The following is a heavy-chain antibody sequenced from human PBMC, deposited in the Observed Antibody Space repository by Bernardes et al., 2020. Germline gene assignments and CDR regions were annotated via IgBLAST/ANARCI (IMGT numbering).Heavy chain of an antibody. CDR2: ISGSGGST. CDR3: AKGGFGSIYYTAFT. J-gene: IGHJ4*02. CDR1: GFTFSSYA. V-gene: IGHV3-23*01. D-gene: IGHD3-3*01. Sequence: GGSLRLSCAASGFTFSSYAMSWVRQAPGKGLEWVSAISGSGGSTYYADSVKGRFTISRDNSKNTLSLQMNSLTAEDTAVYYCAKGGFGSIYYTAFTWGQGTLVTVSS.